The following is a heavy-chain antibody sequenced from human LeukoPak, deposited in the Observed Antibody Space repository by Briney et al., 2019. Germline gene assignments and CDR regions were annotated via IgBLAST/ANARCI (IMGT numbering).Heavy chain of an antibody. Sequence: GGSLRLSCAASGFSFSNHWMHWVRQVPGEGLVWVSRITSDGYTTNYADSVKGRFTISRDNAKNSLYLQMNSLRAEDTAVYYCARDQFKDWNYPAFDIWGQGTMVTVSS. D-gene: IGHD1-7*01. CDR2: ITSDGYTT. CDR3: ARDQFKDWNYPAFDI. V-gene: IGHV3-74*01. J-gene: IGHJ3*02. CDR1: GFSFSNHW.